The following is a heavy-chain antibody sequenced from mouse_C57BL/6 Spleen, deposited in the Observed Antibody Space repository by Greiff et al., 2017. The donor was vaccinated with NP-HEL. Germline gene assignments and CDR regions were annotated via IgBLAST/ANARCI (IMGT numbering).Heavy chain of an antibody. CDR2: IYPGDGDT. CDR1: GYAFSSSW. J-gene: IGHJ2*01. D-gene: IGHD1-1*01. CDR3: ADITTVVHY. V-gene: IGHV1-82*01. Sequence: VQLQQSGPELVKPGASVKISCKASGYAFSSSWMNWVKQRPGKGLEWIGRIYPGDGDTNYNGKFKGKATLTAAKSYSTAYMQLSSLTSEDSAVYFCADITTVVHYWGQGTTLTVSS.